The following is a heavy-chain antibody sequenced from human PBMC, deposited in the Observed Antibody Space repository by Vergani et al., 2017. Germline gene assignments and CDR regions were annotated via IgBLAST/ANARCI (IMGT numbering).Heavy chain of an antibody. Sequence: EVQLVESGGGLVQPGGSLRLSCAASGFTVSSNYMSWVRQAPGKGLEWVSVIYSGGSTYYADSWKGRFTISRDNSKNTMYRQMNSLRAEDTAVYYCARDRHGVNSPRFDYWGQGTLVTVSS. D-gene: IGHD4-23*01. CDR3: ARDRHGVNSPRFDY. J-gene: IGHJ4*02. CDR1: GFTVSSNY. CDR2: IYSGGST. V-gene: IGHV3-66*02.